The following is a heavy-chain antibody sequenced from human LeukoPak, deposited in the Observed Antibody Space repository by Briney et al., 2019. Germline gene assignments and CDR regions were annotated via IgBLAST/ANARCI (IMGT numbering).Heavy chain of an antibody. CDR1: RYTFSNYD. Sequence: ASVKVSCKASRYTFSNYDISWVRQAPGQGLEWMGGIIPIFGTANYAQKFQGRVTITADESTSTAYMELSSLRSEDTAVYYCAREMGGERPISFDYWGQGTLVTVSS. CDR3: AREMGGERPISFDY. CDR2: IIPIFGTA. V-gene: IGHV1-69*13. D-gene: IGHD1-26*01. J-gene: IGHJ4*02.